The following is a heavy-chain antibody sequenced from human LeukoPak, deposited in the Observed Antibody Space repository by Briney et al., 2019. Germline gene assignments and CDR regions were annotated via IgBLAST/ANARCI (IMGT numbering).Heavy chain of an antibody. CDR2: INPNSGGT. D-gene: IGHD6-13*01. Sequence: ASVKVSCKASGYTFTGYYMHWVRQAPGQGLEWMGWINPNSGGTNCAQKFQGRVTMTRDTSISTAYMELSRLRSDDTAVYYCARDQGAGTDRFWMNYYYGMDVWGQGTTVTVSS. J-gene: IGHJ6*02. V-gene: IGHV1-2*02. CDR3: ARDQGAGTDRFWMNYYYGMDV. CDR1: GYTFTGYY.